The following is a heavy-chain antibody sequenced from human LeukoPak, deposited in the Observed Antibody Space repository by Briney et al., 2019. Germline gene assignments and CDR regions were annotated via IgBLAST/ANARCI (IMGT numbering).Heavy chain of an antibody. CDR2: IIPIFGTA. J-gene: IGHJ3*02. CDR1: GGTFSSYA. V-gene: IGHV1-69*13. Sequence: SVKVSCKASGGTFSSYAISWVRQAPGQGLEWMGGIIPIFGTANYAQKFQGRVTITADESTSTAYMELSSLRSEDTAVYYCARWGDHTPADAFDIWGQGTMVTVSS. CDR3: ARWGDHTPADAFDI. D-gene: IGHD3-16*01.